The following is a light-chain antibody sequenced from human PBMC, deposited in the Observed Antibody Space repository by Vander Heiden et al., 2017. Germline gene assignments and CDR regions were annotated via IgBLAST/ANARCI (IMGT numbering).Light chain of an antibody. CDR2: VAS. CDR1: QGIGNE. J-gene: IGKJ2*01. CDR3: HQHKSYPYT. V-gene: IGKV1-17*01. Sequence: DIQMTQSPSSLSASVLDRVTITCRASQGIGNELGWYQQKAGKAPKCLINVASSLQSGVPSRFSGSGSGTEFTLTISSLQPEDFATYYCHQHKSYPYTFGQGTKLEI.